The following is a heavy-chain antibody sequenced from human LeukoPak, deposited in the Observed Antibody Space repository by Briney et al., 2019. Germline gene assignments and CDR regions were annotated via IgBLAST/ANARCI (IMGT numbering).Heavy chain of an antibody. Sequence: GGSLRLSCAASGFTFVGYAMNWVREAPGKAPGWVASISGGGISTYYAESVSGRFTISRDYSNNMLFLQMHNLRVADTAMYYCAKGPREAAISNYFDSWGQGTLVTVSS. CDR2: ISGGGIST. J-gene: IGHJ4*02. CDR1: GFTFVGYA. CDR3: AKGPREAAISNYFDS. D-gene: IGHD6-13*01. V-gene: IGHV3-23*01.